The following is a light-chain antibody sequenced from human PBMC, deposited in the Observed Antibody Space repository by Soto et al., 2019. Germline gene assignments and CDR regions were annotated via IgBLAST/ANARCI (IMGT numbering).Light chain of an antibody. CDR1: GSNIGAGYD. Sequence: QSVLTQPPSVSGAPGQRVTISCTGTGSNIGAGYDVHWYQLLPGTAPKVLIYINNNRPSGVPDRFSGSKSGTSASLAITGLQAEDEADYYCQSYDSSLSAVVFGGGTKVTVL. J-gene: IGLJ2*01. CDR3: QSYDSSLSAVV. V-gene: IGLV1-40*01. CDR2: INN.